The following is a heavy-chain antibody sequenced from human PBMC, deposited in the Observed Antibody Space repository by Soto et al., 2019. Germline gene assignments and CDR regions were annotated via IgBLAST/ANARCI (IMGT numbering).Heavy chain of an antibody. CDR1: GDSVSSDSAA. CDR3: ARDSHHGDYVPYAF. J-gene: IGHJ4*02. Sequence: SQTLSLTCAISGDSVSSDSAAWNWIRQSPSRGLEWLGRTYYRSKWKYDYAVSVKSRITINPDTSKNQFSLQLRSVTPEDAAVYYCARDSHHGDYVPYAFWGQGSLVTVSS. D-gene: IGHD4-17*01. V-gene: IGHV6-1*01. CDR2: TYYRSKWKY.